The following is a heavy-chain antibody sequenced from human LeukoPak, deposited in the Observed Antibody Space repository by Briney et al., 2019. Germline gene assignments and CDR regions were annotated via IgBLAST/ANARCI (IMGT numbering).Heavy chain of an antibody. D-gene: IGHD6-19*01. V-gene: IGHV4-59*12. CDR2: IYHSGSV. J-gene: IGHJ4*02. CDR3: ARAAGSGLIDY. CDR1: GDSSSHSY. Sequence: SETLSLTCTVSGDSSSHSYWSWIRQTPGKGLEWIGYIYHSGSVNYNPSLRSRVTISVDTSKNQFSLRLSSVTAADTALYFCARAAGSGLIDYWGQGILVIVSS.